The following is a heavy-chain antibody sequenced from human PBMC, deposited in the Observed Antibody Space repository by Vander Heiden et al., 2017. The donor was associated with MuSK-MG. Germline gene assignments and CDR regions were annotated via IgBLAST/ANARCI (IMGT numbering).Heavy chain of an antibody. CDR2: ISGSGGST. CDR3: AKDGTPYYDYVWGSYRPFDY. CDR1: GCTFSSYA. V-gene: IGHV3-23*01. D-gene: IGHD3-16*02. Sequence: EVQLLESGGGLVQPGGSLRPSWAASGCTFSSYAMSWVRQAPGKGLEWVSAISGSGGSTYYADSVKGRFTISRDNSKNTLYLQMNSLRAEDTAVYYCAKDGTPYYDYVWGSYRPFDYWGQGTLVTVSS. J-gene: IGHJ4*02.